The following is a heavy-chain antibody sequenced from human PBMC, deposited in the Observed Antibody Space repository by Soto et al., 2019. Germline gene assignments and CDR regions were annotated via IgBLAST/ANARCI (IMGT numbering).Heavy chain of an antibody. V-gene: IGHV4-34*01. D-gene: IGHD2-8*02. CDR2: INHSGST. J-gene: IGHJ4*02. CDR3: ARDKITGLFDY. CDR1: GGSFSGYY. Sequence: SETLSLTCAVFGGSFSGYYWTWIRQPPGTGLEWIGEINHSGSTNYNPSLKSRVTISVDTSKNQFSLKLTSVTVADTAVYYCARDKITGLFDYWGQGTLVTVSS.